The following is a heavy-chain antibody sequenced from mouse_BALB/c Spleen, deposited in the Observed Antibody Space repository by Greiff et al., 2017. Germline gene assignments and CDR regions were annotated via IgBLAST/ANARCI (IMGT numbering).Heavy chain of an antibody. CDR2: ISSGGGST. CDR3: ARHDGNYVYWYFDV. CDR1: GFAFSSYD. J-gene: IGHJ1*01. Sequence: VQLKESGGGLVKPGGSLKLSCAASGFAFSSYDMSWVRQTPEKRLEWVAYISSGGGSTYYPDTVKGRFTISRDNAKNTLYLQMSSLKSEDTAMYYCARHDGNYVYWYFDVWGAGTTVTVSS. V-gene: IGHV5-12-1*01. D-gene: IGHD2-1*01.